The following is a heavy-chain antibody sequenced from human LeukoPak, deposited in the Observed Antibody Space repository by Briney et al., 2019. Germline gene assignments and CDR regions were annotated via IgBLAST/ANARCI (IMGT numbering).Heavy chain of an antibody. CDR3: ARRAYGSENYYSFDY. CDR2: IYPGDSDT. V-gene: IGHV5-51*01. CDR1: GYSFTSYW. J-gene: IGHJ4*02. D-gene: IGHD3-10*01. Sequence: PGESLKISCKGSGYSFTSYWIGWVRQMPGKGLEWMGIIYPGDSDTRYSPSLQGQVTISADKSISTAYLQWSSLKASDTAMYYCARRAYGSENYYSFDYWGQGTLVTVSS.